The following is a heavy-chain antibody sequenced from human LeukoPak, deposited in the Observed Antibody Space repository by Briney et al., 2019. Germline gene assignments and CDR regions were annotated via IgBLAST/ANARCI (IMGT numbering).Heavy chain of an antibody. CDR2: ISSSGRYI. CDR1: GFTFSSYS. Sequence: GGSLRLSCAASGFTFSSYSMNWVRQAPGKGLEWVSAISSSGRYIYYADSVKGRFTISRDSAKNSLYLQMDSLRAEDTAVYYCARARNGGSFDPWGQGTLVTVSS. D-gene: IGHD3-16*01. V-gene: IGHV3-21*01. CDR3: ARARNGGSFDP. J-gene: IGHJ5*02.